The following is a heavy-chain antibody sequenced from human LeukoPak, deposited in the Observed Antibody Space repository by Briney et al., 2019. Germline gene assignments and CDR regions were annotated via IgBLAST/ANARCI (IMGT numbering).Heavy chain of an antibody. CDR2: ISAYNGNT. CDR3: ARQGRRIVVVRDDAFDI. CDR1: GYTFTSYD. Sequence: ASVNVSCKASGYTFTSYDINWVRQAPGQGPEWMGWISAYNGNTNYAQKLQDRVTMTTDTSTSTAYMELRSLRSDDTAVYYCARQGRRIVVVRDDAFDIWGQGTMVTVSS. J-gene: IGHJ3*02. D-gene: IGHD3-22*01. V-gene: IGHV1-18*01.